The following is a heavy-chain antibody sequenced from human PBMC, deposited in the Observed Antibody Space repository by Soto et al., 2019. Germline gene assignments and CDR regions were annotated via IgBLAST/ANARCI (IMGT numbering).Heavy chain of an antibody. CDR1: GFTFSSHA. D-gene: IGHD6-13*01. V-gene: IGHV3-23*01. CDR2: ISGSGGST. J-gene: IGHJ5*02. CDR3: AKDTRVGYSSSWNWFDP. Sequence: PGGSLRLSCAASGFTFSSHAMSWVRQAPGKGLEWVSAISGSGGSTYYADSVKGRFTISRDNSKNTLYLQMNSLRAEDTAVYYCAKDTRVGYSSSWNWFDPWGQGTLVTVSS.